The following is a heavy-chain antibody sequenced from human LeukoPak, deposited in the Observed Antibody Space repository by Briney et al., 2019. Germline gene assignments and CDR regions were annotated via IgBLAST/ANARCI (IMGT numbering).Heavy chain of an antibody. V-gene: IGHV3-23*01. J-gene: IGHJ4*02. CDR2: ISGSGGST. Sequence: GGSLRLSCAASGCTFSSYAMSWVRQAPGKGLEWVSAISGSGGSTYDADSVKGRFTISRDNSKNTLYLQMNSLRAEDTAVYYCAKDTYGSGSYPTQGDYFDYWGQGTLVTVSS. D-gene: IGHD3-10*01. CDR1: GCTFSSYA. CDR3: AKDTYGSGSYPTQGDYFDY.